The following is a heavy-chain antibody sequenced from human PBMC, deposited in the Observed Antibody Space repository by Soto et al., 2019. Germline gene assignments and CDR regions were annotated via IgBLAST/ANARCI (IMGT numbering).Heavy chain of an antibody. D-gene: IGHD2-2*01. CDR3: ASLTHCSSTSCSPLDY. CDR2: IWYDGSNK. Sequence: QVQLVESGGGVVQPGRSLRLSCAASGFTFSSYGMHWVRQAPGKGLEWVAVIWYDGSNKYYADSVKGRFTISRDNSKNTLYLQMNSLRAEDTAVYYCASLTHCSSTSCSPLDYWGQGTLVTVSS. CDR1: GFTFSSYG. J-gene: IGHJ4*02. V-gene: IGHV3-33*01.